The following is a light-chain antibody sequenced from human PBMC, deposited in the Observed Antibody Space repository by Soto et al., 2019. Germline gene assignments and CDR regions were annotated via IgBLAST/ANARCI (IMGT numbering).Light chain of an antibody. J-gene: IGKJ4*01. CDR3: HQYASEPLT. V-gene: IGKV3-20*01. CDR1: QSVGRDY. CDR2: GAS. Sequence: EIVLTQSPGTLSLSPGDSATLSCRASQSVGRDYVAWFQHTPGQAPRLLIHGASTRATGVPDRFSGSGSGTDFTFTVSRLEPEDFAVYYCHQYASEPLTFGGGTKFEI.